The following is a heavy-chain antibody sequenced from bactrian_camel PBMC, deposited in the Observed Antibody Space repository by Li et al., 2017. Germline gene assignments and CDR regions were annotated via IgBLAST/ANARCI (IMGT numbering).Heavy chain of an antibody. Sequence: QVQLVESGGGSVQAGGSLRLSCAASGFTNKNMCMAWFRQAPAKESEWVADINSGGDLDYALSVKGRFAISSDNANNTVNLMMNSLKPEDTALYYCAADWTWVGCGTRRPSAYFYWGQGT. V-gene: IGHV3S53*01. CDR3: AADWTWVGCGTRRPSAYFY. CDR1: GFTNKNMC. D-gene: IGHD5*01. J-gene: IGHJ4*01. CDR2: INSGGDL.